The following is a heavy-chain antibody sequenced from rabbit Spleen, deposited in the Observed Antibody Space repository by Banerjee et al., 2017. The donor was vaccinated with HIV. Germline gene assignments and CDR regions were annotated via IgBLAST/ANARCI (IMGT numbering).Heavy chain of an antibody. CDR1: GFSFSDGYY. V-gene: IGHV1S40*01. Sequence: QSLEESGGGLVKPGASLTLTCTASGFSFSDGYYMCWVRQAPGKGLEWIGCIYVGNGNTYYAHWAKGRFTCSKTSSTPVTLQMTGLTVADTAIYFCARDTASSFSSYGMDLWGPGTRVTVS. CDR3: ARDTASSFSSYGMDL. D-gene: IGHD6-1*01. CDR2: IYVGNGNT. J-gene: IGHJ6*01.